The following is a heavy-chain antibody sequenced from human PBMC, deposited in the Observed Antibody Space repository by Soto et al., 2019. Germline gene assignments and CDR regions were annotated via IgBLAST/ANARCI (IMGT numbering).Heavy chain of an antibody. V-gene: IGHV4-34*01. CDR1: GGSFSGYY. D-gene: IGHD3-10*01. CDR3: ARGGPRDYRY. Sequence: SETLSLTCAVYGGSFSGYYWSWIRQPPGKGLEWIGEINHSGSTNYNPSLKSRVTISVDTPKNQFSLKLSSVTAADTAVYYCARGGPRDYRYWGQGTLVTVSS. CDR2: INHSGST. J-gene: IGHJ4*02.